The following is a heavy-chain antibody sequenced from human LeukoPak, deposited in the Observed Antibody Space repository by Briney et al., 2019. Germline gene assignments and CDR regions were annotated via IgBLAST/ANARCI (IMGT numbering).Heavy chain of an antibody. Sequence: PGGSLRLPCSASEFTFSSYAMHWVRQAPGKGLEYVSAISSNGGSTYYADSVKGRFTISRDNSKNTLYLQMSSLRAEDTAVYYCVKDTSYSGYDYFDYWGQGTLVTVSS. CDR1: EFTFSSYA. D-gene: IGHD5-12*01. V-gene: IGHV3-64D*06. CDR3: VKDTSYSGYDYFDY. J-gene: IGHJ4*02. CDR2: ISSNGGST.